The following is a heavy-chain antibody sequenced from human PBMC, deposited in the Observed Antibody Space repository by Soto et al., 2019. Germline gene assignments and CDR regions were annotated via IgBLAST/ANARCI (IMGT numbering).Heavy chain of an antibody. Sequence: ASVTVPCKSRAYTYTSNGSSWVRQATGQGLEWMGWISAYNGNTNYAQKLQGRVTMTTDTSTSTAYMELRSLRSDDTAVYYCARGCSSTSCYTNWFDPWGQGTLVTVSS. V-gene: IGHV1-18*04. D-gene: IGHD2-2*02. J-gene: IGHJ5*02. CDR3: ARGCSSTSCYTNWFDP. CDR2: ISAYNGNT. CDR1: AYTYTSNG.